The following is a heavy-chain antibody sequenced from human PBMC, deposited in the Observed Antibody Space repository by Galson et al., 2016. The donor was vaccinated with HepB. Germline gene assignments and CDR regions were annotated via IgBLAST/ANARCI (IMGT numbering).Heavy chain of an antibody. V-gene: IGHV3-66*02. CDR3: AKEANYYDNSGYYPDY. J-gene: IGHJ4*02. D-gene: IGHD3-22*01. Sequence: SLRLSCAASGFSVSSKYMNWVRQAPGKGLEWVSVIYSGGTTYYADSVQGRFTISRDNSQNTLYLQMNSLRAEDTAVYYCAKEANYYDNSGYYPDYWGQGTLVTVSS. CDR2: IYSGGTT. CDR1: GFSVSSKY.